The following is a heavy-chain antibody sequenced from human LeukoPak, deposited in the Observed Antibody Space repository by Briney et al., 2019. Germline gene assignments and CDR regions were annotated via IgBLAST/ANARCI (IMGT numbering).Heavy chain of an antibody. J-gene: IGHJ3*02. D-gene: IGHD4-23*01. CDR3: ARSGGDDAFDI. CDR1: RDTLSIYSAS. V-gene: IGHV6-1*01. CDR2: TYYRFKWYN. Sequence: QTLSLTSAIPRDTLSIYSASSGCTRQPPSRGREWLGSTYYRFKWYNEYAVTAKRRMPINTATSKYLFTLQLTSMTPGDRAVYYCARSGGDDAFDIWGQGTMVTVSS.